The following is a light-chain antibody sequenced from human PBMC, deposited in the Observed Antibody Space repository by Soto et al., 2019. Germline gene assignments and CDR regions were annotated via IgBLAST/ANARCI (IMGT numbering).Light chain of an antibody. J-gene: IGLJ3*02. CDR2: EVA. CDR3: QSYDNSLSGSWV. Sequence: QSALTQPASVSGSPGQSITISCTGSSSDVGGYDYVSWYQHQPGKAPKLMIYEVASRPSGVSNRFSGSKSGNTASLTIAGLRAEDEGDYYCQSYDNSLSGSWVFGGGTKLTVL. CDR1: SSDVGGYDY. V-gene: IGLV2-14*01.